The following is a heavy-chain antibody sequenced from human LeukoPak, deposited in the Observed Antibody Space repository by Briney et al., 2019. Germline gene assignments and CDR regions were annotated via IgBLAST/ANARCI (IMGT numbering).Heavy chain of an antibody. V-gene: IGHV3-21*01. Sequence: GGSLRLSCAASGFTFTDYDMNWVRQAPGKGLEWVSSISSSSSYIYYADSVKGRFTISRDNAKNSLYLQMNSLRAEDTAVYYCARDPLGYYDSSGYHYFDYWGQGTLVTVSS. CDR3: ARDPLGYYDSSGYHYFDY. CDR2: ISSSSSYI. J-gene: IGHJ4*02. D-gene: IGHD3-22*01. CDR1: GFTFTDYD.